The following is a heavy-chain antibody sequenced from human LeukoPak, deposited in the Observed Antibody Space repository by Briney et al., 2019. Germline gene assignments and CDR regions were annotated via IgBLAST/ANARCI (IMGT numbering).Heavy chain of an antibody. D-gene: IGHD6-6*01. V-gene: IGHV1-24*01. CDR1: GYSLTDFS. CDR3: ATLKRIAARHHPDAFDI. Sequence: ASVNVSCKVSGYSLTDFSMHWVRQAPGQGLEWMGGFDPEDGETNYAQKFQGRVTMTEDTSTGTAYMELSSLRSEDTAVYYCATLKRIAARHHPDAFDIWGQGTMVTVSS. CDR2: FDPEDGET. J-gene: IGHJ3*02.